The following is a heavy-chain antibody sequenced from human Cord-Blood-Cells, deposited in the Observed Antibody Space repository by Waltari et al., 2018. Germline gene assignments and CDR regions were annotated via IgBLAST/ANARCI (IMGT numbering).Heavy chain of an antibody. J-gene: IGHJ5*02. D-gene: IGHD7-27*01. Sequence: QVQLQQWGAGLLKPSEHLSLTCAVYGGSFSGYYWSWIRQPPGKGLEWIGEINHLGSPTYNPSLKSRVTIAVDTSKNQFSLKLSSVTAADTAVYYCAREAGPTGDHWFDPWGQGTLVTVSS. CDR3: AREAGPTGDHWFDP. CDR1: GGSFSGYY. V-gene: IGHV4-34*01. CDR2: INHLGSP.